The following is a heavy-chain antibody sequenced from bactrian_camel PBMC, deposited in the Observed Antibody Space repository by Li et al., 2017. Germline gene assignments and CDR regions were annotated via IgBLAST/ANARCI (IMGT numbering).Heavy chain of an antibody. V-gene: IGHV3-2*01. D-gene: IGHD6*01. Sequence: HVQLVESGGGLVQPGGSLRLSCAASGFTFSTYFLSWVRQAPGKGLEWVSSIYSDGRNTYYADSVKGRFTISRDNAKEPVYLQMNSLKSEDTAMYYCASGYLVAGNPDWGQGTQVTVS. CDR2: IYSDGRNT. CDR3: ASGYLVAGNPD. J-gene: IGHJ4*01. CDR1: GFTFSTYF.